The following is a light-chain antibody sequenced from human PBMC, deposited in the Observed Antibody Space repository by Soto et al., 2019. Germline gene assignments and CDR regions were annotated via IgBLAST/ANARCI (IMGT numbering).Light chain of an antibody. Sequence: QSALTQPASVSGSPGQSITMSCTGTSSDVGSYDFVSWYQQHPGKAPKLLIYEVSNRPSGVPARFSGSKSDNTASLTISGLQAADEADYFCGSYSSSTVRYVFGSGTKVTVL. CDR1: SSDVGSYDF. J-gene: IGLJ1*01. CDR2: EVS. V-gene: IGLV2-14*01. CDR3: GSYSSSTVRYV.